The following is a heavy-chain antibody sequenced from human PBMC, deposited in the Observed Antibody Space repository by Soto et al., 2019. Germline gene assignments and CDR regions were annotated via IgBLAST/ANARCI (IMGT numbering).Heavy chain of an antibody. CDR1: GGTFSSYA. V-gene: IGHV1-69*12. J-gene: IGHJ6*02. Sequence: QVQLVQSGAEVKKPGSSVKVSCKASGGTFSSYAISWVRQAPGQGLEWMGGIIPIFGTANYAQKFQGRVTLTADESTTKASMDLSSLRSKDTTVYYCAIHGRQLVDYSYGIDVWGQGTTVTVSS. D-gene: IGHD6-6*01. CDR3: AIHGRQLVDYSYGIDV. CDR2: IIPIFGTA.